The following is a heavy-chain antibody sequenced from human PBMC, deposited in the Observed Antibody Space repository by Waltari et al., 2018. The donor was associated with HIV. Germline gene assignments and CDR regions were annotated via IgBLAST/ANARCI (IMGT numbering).Heavy chain of an antibody. J-gene: IGHJ6*02. CDR1: GFTFSTYW. V-gene: IGHV3-7*01. D-gene: IGHD3-3*01. Sequence: EVQLVESGGGLVQPGGSLRLSCAASGFTFSTYWMTWVRQAPGKGREWLSNIKQDGSEKYYADFVKGRFTVSRDNNKKSLYLQMSSLRAEDTAVYYCARDLKDYDFWSPVDVWGQGTTVTVSS. CDR3: ARDLKDYDFWSPVDV. CDR2: IKQDGSEK.